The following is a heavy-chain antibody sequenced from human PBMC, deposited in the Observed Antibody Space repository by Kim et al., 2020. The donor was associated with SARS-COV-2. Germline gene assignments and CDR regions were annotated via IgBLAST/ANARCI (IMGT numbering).Heavy chain of an antibody. V-gene: IGHV3-74*03. CDR1: GFSLRDFW. Sequence: GGSLRLSCAVSGFSLRDFWMHWVRQVPGKGLVWVARINYDGSRTMYADSVKGRFTISRDNAKNTLYLQMNSLRGEDTALYYCGRESGNGPETIDHWGQGTLVTVSS. CDR2: INYDGSRT. D-gene: IGHD5-12*01. J-gene: IGHJ4*01. CDR3: GRESGNGPETIDH.